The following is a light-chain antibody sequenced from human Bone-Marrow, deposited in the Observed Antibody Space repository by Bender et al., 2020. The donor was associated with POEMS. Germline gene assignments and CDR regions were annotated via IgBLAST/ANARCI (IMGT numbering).Light chain of an antibody. CDR3: QVWDSSSDHWV. J-gene: IGLJ3*02. Sequence: SYVLTQPPSVSVGPGRTARITCGGNDIGSKGVHWFQQKPGQAPVLVVYDDTDRPSGIPERFSGSNSGNTATLTISRVEAGDEADYYCQVWDSSSDHWVFGGGTKLTVL. CDR1: DIGSKG. V-gene: IGLV3-21*03. CDR2: DDT.